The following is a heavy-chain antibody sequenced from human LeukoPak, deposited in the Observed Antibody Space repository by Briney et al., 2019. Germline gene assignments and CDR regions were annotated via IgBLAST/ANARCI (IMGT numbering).Heavy chain of an antibody. CDR3: ARVGNYYGSGILYYFDY. D-gene: IGHD3-10*01. J-gene: IGHJ4*02. CDR1: GGSISSGGYY. V-gene: IGHV4-30-2*01. Sequence: PSETLSLTCTVSGGSISSGGYYWSWIRQPPGKGLEWIGYIYHSGSTYYNPSLKSRVTISVDRSKNQFSLKLSSVTAADTAVYYCARVGNYYGSGILYYFDYWGQGTLVTVSS. CDR2: IYHSGST.